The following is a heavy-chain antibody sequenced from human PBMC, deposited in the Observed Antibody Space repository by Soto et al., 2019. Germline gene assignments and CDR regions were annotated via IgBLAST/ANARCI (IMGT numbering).Heavy chain of an antibody. CDR3: ARTDRDFYGLDV. CDR2: ISAAGDP. CDR1: GFTFRNYD. Sequence: EVQLVESGGGLVQPGGSLRLSCEASGFTFRNYDMHWVRQGTGKGLEWVSGISAAGDPDYADSVDGRFTISRENAQNSFFLQMNSLRVGDTAVYYCARTDRDFYGLDVWGQATTVIVSS. J-gene: IGHJ6*02. V-gene: IGHV3-13*05.